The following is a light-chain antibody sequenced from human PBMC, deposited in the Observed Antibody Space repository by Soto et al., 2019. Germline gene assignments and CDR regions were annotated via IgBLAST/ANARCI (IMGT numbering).Light chain of an antibody. Sequence: DIVMTQSPDSLAVSLGERATINCNSGQSVLYSSNNKNYLAWYQQKPGQPPKLLIYWASTRESGVPDRFSGSGSGTDFTLTISSLQAEDVAVYYCQQYYSTRTFGQGTKVDIK. CDR1: QSVLYSSNNKNY. J-gene: IGKJ1*01. CDR2: WAS. CDR3: QQYYSTRT. V-gene: IGKV4-1*01.